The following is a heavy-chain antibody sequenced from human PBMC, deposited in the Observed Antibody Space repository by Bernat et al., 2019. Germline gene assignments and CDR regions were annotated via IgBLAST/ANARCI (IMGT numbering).Heavy chain of an antibody. CDR2: IDWDDDK. CDR1: GFSLSTSGMC. D-gene: IGHD3-9*01. V-gene: IGHV2-70*15. Sequence: QVTLRESGPALVKPTQTLTLTCTFSGFSLSTSGMCVSWIRQPPGKALEWLARIDWDDDKYYSTSLKTRLTISKDTSKHQVVLTMTNMDPVDTDTYYCARSPPPAYYDILTGWENCFDYWGQGTLVTVSS. CDR3: ARSPPPAYYDILTGWENCFDY. J-gene: IGHJ4*02.